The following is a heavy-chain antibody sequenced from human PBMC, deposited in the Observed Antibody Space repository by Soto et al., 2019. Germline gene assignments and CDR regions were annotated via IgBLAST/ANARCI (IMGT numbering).Heavy chain of an antibody. V-gene: IGHV1-69*12. CDR3: ARGGSYSDRSGYSRFDS. D-gene: IGHD3-22*01. CDR1: GGTFSSYA. CDR2: IIPIFGTA. J-gene: IGHJ4*02. Sequence: QVQLVQSGAEVKKPGSSVKVSCKASGGTFSSYAISWVRQAPGQGLEWMGGIIPIFGTANYAQKFQGRVTSTADESTSTAYMALRRLRSEDTALDYCARGGSYSDRSGYSRFDSWGQGTLVTVSS.